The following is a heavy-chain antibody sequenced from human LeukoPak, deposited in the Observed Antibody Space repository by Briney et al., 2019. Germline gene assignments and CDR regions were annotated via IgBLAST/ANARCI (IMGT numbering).Heavy chain of an antibody. Sequence: SETLSLTCTVSGYSISSGYYWGWLRQPPGKGLEWIGSIYHSGSTYYNPSLKSRVTISVDTSKNQFSLKLSSVTAADTAVYYCARVEPIVVVPAAMGWFDPWGQGTLVTVSS. CDR1: GYSISSGYY. V-gene: IGHV4-38-2*02. J-gene: IGHJ5*02. CDR2: IYHSGST. D-gene: IGHD2-2*01. CDR3: ARVEPIVVVPAAMGWFDP.